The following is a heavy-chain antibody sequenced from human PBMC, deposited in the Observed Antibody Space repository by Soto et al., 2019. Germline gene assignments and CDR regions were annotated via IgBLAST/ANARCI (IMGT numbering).Heavy chain of an antibody. V-gene: IGHV3-74*01. CDR1: GFTFSSYW. J-gene: IGHJ2*01. Sequence: EVQLVESGGGLVQPGGSLRLSCAASGFTFSSYWMNWVRQAPGKGLVWVSGINSGGSSTSYADFVKGRITISRDNAKNTLYLQRISPRAADAAVYYCARGGSLTSSFDYWGHGTLVTVSS. CDR3: ARGGSLTSSFDY. D-gene: IGHD1-26*01. CDR2: INSGGSST.